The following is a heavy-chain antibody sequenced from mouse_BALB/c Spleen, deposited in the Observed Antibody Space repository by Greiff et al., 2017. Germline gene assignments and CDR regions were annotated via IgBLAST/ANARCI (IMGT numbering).Heavy chain of an antibody. V-gene: IGHV5-17*02. Sequence: EVKVVESGGGLVQPGGSRKLSCAASGFTFSSFGMHWVRQAPEKGLEWVAYISSGSSTIYYADTVKGRFTISRDNPKNTLFLQMTSLRSEDTAMYYCARVYYYGSSYDAMDYWGQGTSVTVSS. J-gene: IGHJ4*01. CDR1: GFTFSSFG. CDR2: ISSGSSTI. D-gene: IGHD1-1*01. CDR3: ARVYYYGSSYDAMDY.